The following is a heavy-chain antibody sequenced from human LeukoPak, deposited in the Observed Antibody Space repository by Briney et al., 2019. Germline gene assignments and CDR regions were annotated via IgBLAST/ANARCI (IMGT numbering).Heavy chain of an antibody. J-gene: IGHJ4*02. CDR1: GGSIRSNSYF. CDR3: ASTVFGVVAFDY. V-gene: IGHV4-39*01. CDR2: IYYSGST. Sequence: SETLSLTCTVSGGSIRSNSYFWGWIRQPPGKGLEWIGSIYYSGSTYYNPSLKSRVTISVDTSKNQFSLKLSSVTAADTAVYYCASTVFGVVAFDYWGQGTLVTVSS. D-gene: IGHD3-3*01.